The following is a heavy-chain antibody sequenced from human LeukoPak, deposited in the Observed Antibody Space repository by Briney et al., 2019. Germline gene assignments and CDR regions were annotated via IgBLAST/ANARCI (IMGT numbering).Heavy chain of an antibody. V-gene: IGHV3-74*01. CDR2: INPDGGIT. D-gene: IGHD3-10*01. CDR1: EFTLSSYW. Sequence: GGSLRLSCEDSEFTLSSYWVHWVRQPPGKGLVWVARINPDGGITNYADSVRGRFTISRDNAKNTLYLQMNSLRAEDTAVYYCAARFGYGSGSYYNAFPPNYWGQGTLVTVSS. J-gene: IGHJ4*02. CDR3: AARFGYGSGSYYNAFPPNY.